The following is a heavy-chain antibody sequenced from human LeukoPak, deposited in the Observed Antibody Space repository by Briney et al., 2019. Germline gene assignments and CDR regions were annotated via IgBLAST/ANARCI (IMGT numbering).Heavy chain of an antibody. D-gene: IGHD2-15*01. CDR1: DGSIRFYY. V-gene: IGHV4-59*01. CDR3: ARGGSLGYCSGGSCDPPPNYYSGMDV. Sequence: PSETLSLTCTVSDGSIRFYYWSWIRQSPGKGLEWIGYIHYSGSAKYNASLKSRVTISVDTSKNQFSLKLSSVTAADTAVYYCARGGSLGYCSGGSCDPPPNYYSGMDVWGQGTTVTVSS. CDR2: IHYSGSA. J-gene: IGHJ6*02.